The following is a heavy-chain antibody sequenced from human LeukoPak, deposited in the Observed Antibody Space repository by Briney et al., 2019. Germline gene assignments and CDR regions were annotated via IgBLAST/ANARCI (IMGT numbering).Heavy chain of an antibody. D-gene: IGHD3-10*01. Sequence: PSETLSLTCTVSGGSISSGSYYWSWIRQPAGTGLEWIGRIYTSGSTNYNPSLKSRVTISVDTSKNQFSLKLSSVTAADTAVYYCARDRALLWFGEFDSYNWFDPWGQGTLVTVSS. CDR2: IYTSGST. CDR3: ARDRALLWFGEFDSYNWFDP. J-gene: IGHJ5*02. V-gene: IGHV4-61*02. CDR1: GGSISSGSYY.